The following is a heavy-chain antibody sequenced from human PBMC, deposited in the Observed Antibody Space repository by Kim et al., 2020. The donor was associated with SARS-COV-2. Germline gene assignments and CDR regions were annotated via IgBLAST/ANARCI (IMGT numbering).Heavy chain of an antibody. V-gene: IGHV3-74*01. CDR2: ST. J-gene: IGHJ4*02. Sequence: STGYADSVKGRFTISKDNAKNTVDLQMSSLRADDTAVYYCARDSGRIVDYWGQGTLVTVSS. CDR3: ARDSGRIVDY. D-gene: IGHD3-10*01.